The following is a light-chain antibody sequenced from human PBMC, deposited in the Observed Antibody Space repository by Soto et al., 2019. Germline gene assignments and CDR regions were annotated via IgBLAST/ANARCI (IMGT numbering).Light chain of an antibody. CDR1: QSISSW. V-gene: IGKV1-5*03. CDR2: KAS. J-gene: IGKJ1*01. Sequence: DIQMTQSPSTLSASVGDRVTITCRASQSISSWLAWYQRKPGKAPKLLIYKASNLESGVPSRFSGSGSGTEFTLTITSLPPDPFAHYSCQQFHSYSWTFGQGPKVDI. CDR3: QQFHSYSWT.